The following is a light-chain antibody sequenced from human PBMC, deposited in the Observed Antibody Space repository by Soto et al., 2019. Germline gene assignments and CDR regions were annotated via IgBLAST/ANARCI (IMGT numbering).Light chain of an antibody. CDR1: QTVTSNY. V-gene: IGKV3-20*01. CDR3: QQYGTRYT. CDR2: GAS. Sequence: EIMLTQSPCTLSLSPGDRATLSCRASQTVTSNYLAWYQQKPGQSPRLLISGASNRASGIPDRFSGSGSGTHFILTSTILEHEDAAVYCCQQYGTRYTFGQGTKLEI. J-gene: IGKJ2*01.